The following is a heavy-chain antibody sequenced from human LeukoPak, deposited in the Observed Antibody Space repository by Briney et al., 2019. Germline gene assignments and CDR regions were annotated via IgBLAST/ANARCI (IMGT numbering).Heavy chain of an antibody. CDR3: ARGSYYDILTGYHMAFDY. CDR1: GFTFSDYC. CDR2: ISSSGSTI. J-gene: IGHJ4*02. Sequence: GGSLRLSCAASGFTFSDYCMSWIRQAPGKGLEWVSYISSSGSTIYYADSVKGRFTISRDNAKNSLYLQMNSLRAEDTAVYYCARGSYYDILTGYHMAFDYWGQGTLVTVSS. D-gene: IGHD3-9*01. V-gene: IGHV3-11*01.